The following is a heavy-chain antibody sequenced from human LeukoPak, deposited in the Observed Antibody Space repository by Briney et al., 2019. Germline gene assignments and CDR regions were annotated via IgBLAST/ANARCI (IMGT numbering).Heavy chain of an antibody. CDR3: ARGAVAGQFYYYYYMDV. CDR1: GGSISSYY. Sequence: SETLSLTCTVSGGSISSYYWSWIRQPPGKGLEWTGYIYYSGSTNYNPSLKSRVTISVDTSKNQFSLKLSSVTAADTAVYYCARGAVAGQFYYYYYMDVWGKGTTVTVSS. J-gene: IGHJ6*03. CDR2: IYYSGST. V-gene: IGHV4-59*01. D-gene: IGHD6-19*01.